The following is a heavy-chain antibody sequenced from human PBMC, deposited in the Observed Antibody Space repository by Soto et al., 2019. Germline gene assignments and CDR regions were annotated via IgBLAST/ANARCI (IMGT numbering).Heavy chain of an antibody. CDR1: GFPFSSYA. CDR3: ARESDH. V-gene: IGHV3-23*01. Sequence: GSLLRSCLASGFPFSSYAMSWVRQAPGKGLEWVSTISGSGGGTYYADSMKGRFTISRDNSKNTLYLQMYSLRVEDTAVYYCARESDHWGQGTLVTVSS. J-gene: IGHJ4*02. CDR2: ISGSGGGT.